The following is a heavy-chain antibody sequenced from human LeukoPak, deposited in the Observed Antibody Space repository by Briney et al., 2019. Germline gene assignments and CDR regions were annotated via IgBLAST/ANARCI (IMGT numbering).Heavy chain of an antibody. CDR2: ISYDGSNK. Sequence: PGGSLRLSCAASGFTFSSYAMHWVRQAPGKGLEWVAVISYDGSNKYYADSVKGRFTISRGNSKNTLYLQMNSLRAEDTAVYYCARDGDYYDSSGYFDYWGQGTLVTVSS. D-gene: IGHD3-22*01. CDR1: GFTFSSYA. CDR3: ARDGDYYDSSGYFDY. V-gene: IGHV3-30-3*01. J-gene: IGHJ4*02.